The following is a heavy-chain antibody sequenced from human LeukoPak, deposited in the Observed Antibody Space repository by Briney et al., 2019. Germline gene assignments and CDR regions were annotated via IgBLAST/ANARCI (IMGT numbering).Heavy chain of an antibody. J-gene: IGHJ4*02. D-gene: IGHD5-12*01. CDR3: ARGWDSGYVSF. CDR2: ISAYNGDT. CDR1: GYTFTTYG. Sequence: ASVKVSCKASGYTFTTYGISWGRQAPGQGLEWMGWISAYNGDTNYAQKFQGRVTMTTDTSTSTAYMELRSLRSDDTAVYYCARGWDSGYVSFWGQGTLVTVYS. V-gene: IGHV1-18*01.